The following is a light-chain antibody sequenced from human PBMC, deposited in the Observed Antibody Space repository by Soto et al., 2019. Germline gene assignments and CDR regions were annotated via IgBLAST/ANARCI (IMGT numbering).Light chain of an antibody. Sequence: DIQMTQSPSTLSASVGDRVVITCRASQSITTWLAWYKQKPAKAPKLLIYDASSLESGVPSRFSGSGSGTESTLTISSLKPDDFATYYCQQYNDYWTFGQGTKVDIK. CDR3: QQYNDYWT. J-gene: IGKJ1*01. V-gene: IGKV1-5*01. CDR2: DAS. CDR1: QSITTW.